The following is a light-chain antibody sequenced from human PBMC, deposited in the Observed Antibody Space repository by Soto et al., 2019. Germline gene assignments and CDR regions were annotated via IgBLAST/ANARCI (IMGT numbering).Light chain of an antibody. V-gene: IGKV3-11*01. CDR3: QQYNTWPPAWT. Sequence: EIVLTQSPATLSLSPGERATLSCRASQSINRHLAWYRQKPGQAPRLLIYDASNRATGIPARFSGSGSGTDFTLTISSLEPEDFGVYYCQQYNTWPPAWTFGQGTKVEIK. CDR1: QSINRH. CDR2: DAS. J-gene: IGKJ1*01.